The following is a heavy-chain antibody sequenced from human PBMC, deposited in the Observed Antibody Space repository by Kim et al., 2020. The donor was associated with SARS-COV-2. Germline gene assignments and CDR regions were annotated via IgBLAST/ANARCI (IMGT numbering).Heavy chain of an antibody. Sequence: GGSLRLSCAASGFTFSSYAMHWVRQAPGKGLEWVAVISYDGSNKYYADSVKGRFTISRDNSKNTLYLQMNSLRAEDTAVYYCARDHFVGLAVDYWGQGTLVTVSS. V-gene: IGHV3-30*04. CDR1: GFTFSSYA. CDR2: ISYDGSNK. J-gene: IGHJ4*02. D-gene: IGHD3-3*02. CDR3: ARDHFVGLAVDY.